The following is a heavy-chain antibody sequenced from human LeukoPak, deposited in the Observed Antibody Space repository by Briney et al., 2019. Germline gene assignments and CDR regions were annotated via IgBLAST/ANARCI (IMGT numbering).Heavy chain of an antibody. J-gene: IGHJ4*02. CDR3: ARNRGDPSYFDY. D-gene: IGHD4-17*01. Sequence: GGSLRLSCTASGFTFNGYSMNWVRQAPGKGLEGVSSISTSSSYIYYADSVKGRFTISRNNPKNSLYLQMNSLRAEDTAVYYCARNRGDPSYFDYWGQGTLVTVSS. CDR2: ISTSSSYI. CDR1: GFTFNGYS. V-gene: IGHV3-21*01.